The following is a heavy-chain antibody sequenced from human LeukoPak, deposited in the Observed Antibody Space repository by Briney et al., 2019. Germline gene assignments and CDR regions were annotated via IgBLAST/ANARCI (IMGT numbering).Heavy chain of an antibody. V-gene: IGHV5-51*01. CDR3: ARGLGSGGGDYVWFDP. Sequence: GESLKISCKGSGYSFTSYWIGWVRQMPGKGLEWMGIIYPGDSDTRYSPSFQGQVTISADKSISTAYLRWSSLKASDTAMYYCARGLGSGGGDYVWFDPWGQGTLVTVSS. D-gene: IGHD4-17*01. CDR1: GYSFTSYW. J-gene: IGHJ5*02. CDR2: IYPGDSDT.